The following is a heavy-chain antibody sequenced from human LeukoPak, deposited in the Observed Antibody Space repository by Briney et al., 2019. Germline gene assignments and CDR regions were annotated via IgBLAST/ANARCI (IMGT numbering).Heavy chain of an antibody. V-gene: IGHV4-34*01. Sequence: SETLSLTCAVYGGSFSGYYWSWVRQPPGKGLEWIGEINHSGSTNYTPSLKSRVTISVDTSRNQFSLKLSSVTAADTAVYYCARFKAARVRSLDYWGQGTLVTVSS. CDR3: ARFKAARVRSLDY. CDR2: INHSGST. J-gene: IGHJ4*02. D-gene: IGHD6-6*01. CDR1: GGSFSGYY.